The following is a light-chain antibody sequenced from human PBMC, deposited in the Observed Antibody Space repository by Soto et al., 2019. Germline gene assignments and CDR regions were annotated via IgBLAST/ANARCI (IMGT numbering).Light chain of an antibody. CDR2: GNS. Sequence: QSVLTQPPSVSGAPGQRVTISCTGSSSNIGAGYDVHWYQQLPGTAPKLLIYGNSNRPSGVPDRFSGSKSGTSASLAITGPQAEVEADYYCQSYDSSLSGSYVFGTGTKVTVL. J-gene: IGLJ1*01. CDR3: QSYDSSLSGSYV. V-gene: IGLV1-40*01. CDR1: SSNIGAGYD.